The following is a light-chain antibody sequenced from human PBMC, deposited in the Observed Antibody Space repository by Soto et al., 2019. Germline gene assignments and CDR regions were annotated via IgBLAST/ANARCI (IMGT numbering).Light chain of an antibody. CDR3: SSYTSSSTVV. Sequence: QSVLTQPASMSGSPGQSITISCTGTSSDVGGYNYVSWYQQHPGKAPKLMIYDVSNRPSGVSNRFSGSKSGNTASLTISGLQAEDEADSYCSSYTSSSTVVFGGGTKVTVL. V-gene: IGLV2-14*01. J-gene: IGLJ2*01. CDR1: SSDVGGYNY. CDR2: DVS.